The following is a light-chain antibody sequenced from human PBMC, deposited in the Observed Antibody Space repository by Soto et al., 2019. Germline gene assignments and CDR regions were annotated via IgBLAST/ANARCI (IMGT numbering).Light chain of an antibody. CDR3: SSYTSSSLYV. CDR2: DVS. J-gene: IGLJ1*01. V-gene: IGLV2-14*03. Sequence: QSALTQPASVSGSPGQSITLSCTGTNNDVGGYESVSWYQHHAGRAPRLIIYDVSNRPSGVSGRFSGSKFGNTASLTISRLQAEDEADYYCSSYTSSSLYVFGTGTKLTVL. CDR1: NNDVGGYES.